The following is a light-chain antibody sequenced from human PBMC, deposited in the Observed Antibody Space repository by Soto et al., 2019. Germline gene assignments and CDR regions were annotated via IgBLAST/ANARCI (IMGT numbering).Light chain of an antibody. CDR2: NVN. J-gene: IGLJ2*01. V-gene: IGLV2-14*03. CDR1: SSDIGASDY. CDR3: SSYAV. Sequence: QSALTQPASVSGSPGQSITISCTGTSSDIGASDYVSWYQQHPDKAPKLIIYNVNYRPSGISSRFSGSKSGNTASLTISGLQAEDEGDYFCSSYAVFGGGTKVTVL.